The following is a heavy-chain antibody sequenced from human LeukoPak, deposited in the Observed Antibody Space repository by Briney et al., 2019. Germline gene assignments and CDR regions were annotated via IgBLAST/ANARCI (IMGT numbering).Heavy chain of an antibody. Sequence: GGSLRLSCAASGFTFSSYWMHWVRQAPGKGLVWVSRINSDGSSTSYADSVKGRFTISRDNAKNTLYLQMNSLRAEDTAVYYCAREMAVAGNPLDYWGQGTLVTVSS. CDR2: INSDGSST. V-gene: IGHV3-74*01. J-gene: IGHJ4*02. CDR3: AREMAVAGNPLDY. CDR1: GFTFSSYW. D-gene: IGHD6-19*01.